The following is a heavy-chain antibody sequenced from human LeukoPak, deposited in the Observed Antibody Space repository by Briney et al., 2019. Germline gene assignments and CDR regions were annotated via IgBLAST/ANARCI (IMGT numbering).Heavy chain of an antibody. J-gene: IGHJ5*02. CDR3: ARPPYSSSWDPGWFDP. V-gene: IGHV3-11*06. D-gene: IGHD6-13*01. Sequence: PGGALRLSCVASGFTFSDYYMSWIRQAPGKGLEWVSYISSSSDYTNYADSVRGRFTISRDNAKNSLYLQMNSLRAEDTAVYYCARPPYSSSWDPGWFDPWGQGTLITVSS. CDR2: ISSSSDYT. CDR1: GFTFSDYY.